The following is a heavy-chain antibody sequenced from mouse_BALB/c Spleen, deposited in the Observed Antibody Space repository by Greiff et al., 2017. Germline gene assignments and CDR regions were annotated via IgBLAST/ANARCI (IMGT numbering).Heavy chain of an antibody. V-gene: IGHV1-31*01. D-gene: IGHD1-1*01. Sequence: EVQLQQSGPELVKPGASVKISCKASGYSFTGYYMHWVKQSHVKSLEWIGRINPYNGATSYNQNFKDKASLTVDKSSSTAYMELHSLTSEDSAVYYCARDGSSPYYAMDYWGQGTSVTVSS. CDR2: INPYNGAT. CDR3: ARDGSSPYYAMDY. CDR1: GYSFTGYY. J-gene: IGHJ4*01.